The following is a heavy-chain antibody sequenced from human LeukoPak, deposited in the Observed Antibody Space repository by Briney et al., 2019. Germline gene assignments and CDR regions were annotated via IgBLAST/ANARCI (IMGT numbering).Heavy chain of an antibody. Sequence: GGSLRLSCAASGFTFSNAWMSWVRQAPGKGLEWVGRIKSKTDGGTTDYAAPVKGRFTISRDDSKNTLYLQMNSLKTEDTAVYYCTTRGYSSSWPYYYYYYGMDVWGQGTTVTVS. J-gene: IGHJ6*02. CDR2: IKSKTDGGTT. CDR1: GFTFSNAW. CDR3: TTRGYSSSWPYYYYYYGMDV. V-gene: IGHV3-15*01. D-gene: IGHD6-13*01.